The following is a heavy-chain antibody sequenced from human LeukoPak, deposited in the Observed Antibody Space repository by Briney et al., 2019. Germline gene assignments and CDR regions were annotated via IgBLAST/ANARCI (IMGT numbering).Heavy chain of an antibody. D-gene: IGHD3-22*01. Sequence: GESLRLSCATSGFTFNDYYMSWIRLAPGKGLEWLSFISSSSSHTKYADSVKGRFTISRDNAKNSLFLQMNSLRAEDTAVYYCARAYNRYDSSGFYVYWGQGTLVTVSS. CDR2: ISSSSSHT. J-gene: IGHJ4*02. CDR1: GFTFNDYY. V-gene: IGHV3-11*05. CDR3: ARAYNRYDSSGFYVY.